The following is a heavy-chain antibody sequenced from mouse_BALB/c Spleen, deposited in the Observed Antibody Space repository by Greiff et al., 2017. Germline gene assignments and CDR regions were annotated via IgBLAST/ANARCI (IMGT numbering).Heavy chain of an antibody. CDR2: ISSGGSYT. CDR1: GFTFSSYA. V-gene: IGHV5-9-1*01. CDR3: ASYYYYFDY. J-gene: IGHJ2*01. Sequence: EVMLVESGGGLVKPGGSLKLSCAASGFTFSSYAMSWVRQTPEKRLEWVATISSGGSYTYYPDSVKGRFTISRDNAKNTLYLQMSSLRSEDTAMYYCASYYYYFDYWGQGTTLTVSS. D-gene: IGHD1-1*01.